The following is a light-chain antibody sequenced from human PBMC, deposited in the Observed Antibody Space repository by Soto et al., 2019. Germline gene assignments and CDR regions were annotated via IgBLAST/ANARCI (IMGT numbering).Light chain of an antibody. J-gene: IGLJ2*01. CDR1: SSDVGSYNY. Sequence: QSALTQPASVSGSPGQSITISCSGTSSDVGSYNYVSWYQQHPDRAPKLMIYDVSNRPSGVSNRVSGSKSGNTASLTISGLQAEDEADYYCSSYTSSSTLLFGGGTKVTVL. CDR2: DVS. CDR3: SSYTSSSTLL. V-gene: IGLV2-14*01.